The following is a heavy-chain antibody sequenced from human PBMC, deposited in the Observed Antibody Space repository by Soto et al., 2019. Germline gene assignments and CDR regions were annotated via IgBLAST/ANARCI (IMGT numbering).Heavy chain of an antibody. J-gene: IGHJ5*02. CDR3: ARGRPYYDFWSGYTTYNWFDP. CDR1: GGSFSGYY. CDR2: INHSGST. V-gene: IGHV4-34*01. Sequence: SETLSLTCAFYGGSFSGYYWSWIRQPPGKGLEWIGEINHSGSTNYNPSLKSRVTISVDTSKNQFSLKLSSVTAADTAVYYCARGRPYYDFWSGYTTYNWFDPWGQGTLVTVSS. D-gene: IGHD3-3*01.